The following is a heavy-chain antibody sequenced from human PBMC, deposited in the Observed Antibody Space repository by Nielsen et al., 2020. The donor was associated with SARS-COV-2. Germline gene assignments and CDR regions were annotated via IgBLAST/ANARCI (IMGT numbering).Heavy chain of an antibody. D-gene: IGHD6-19*01. CDR1: GFTFSSYA. V-gene: IGHV3-30*04. Sequence: GGSLRLSCAASGFTFSSYAMHWVRQAPGKGLEWVAVISYDGSNKYYADSVKGRFTISRDNSKNTLYLQMNSLRAEDTAVYYCARVAEVGQWLVFFDFWGQGTLVTVSS. CDR2: ISYDGSNK. J-gene: IGHJ4*02. CDR3: ARVAEVGQWLVFFDF.